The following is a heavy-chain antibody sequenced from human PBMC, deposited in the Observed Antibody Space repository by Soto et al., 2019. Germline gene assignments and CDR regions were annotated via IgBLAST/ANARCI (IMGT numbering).Heavy chain of an antibody. D-gene: IGHD3-22*01. CDR2: ISYDGSNK. CDR3: ARDLSRPDYYDSSGYQHYYYYYGMDV. CDR1: GFTFSSYG. V-gene: IGHV3-30*03. Sequence: GGSLRLSCAASGFTFSSYGMHWVRQAPGKGLEWVAVISYDGSNKYYADSVKGRFTISRDNSKNTLYLQMNSLRAEDTAVYYCARDLSRPDYYDSSGYQHYYYYYGMDVWGQGTTVTVSS. J-gene: IGHJ6*02.